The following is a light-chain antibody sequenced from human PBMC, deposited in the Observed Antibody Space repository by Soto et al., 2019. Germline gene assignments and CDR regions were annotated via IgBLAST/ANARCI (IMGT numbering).Light chain of an antibody. Sequence: EIVFTQSPGTLSLSPGERATLSCRASQSVSSSYLAWYQQKPGQAPRLLIYGAFSRASGIPDRFSGRESGTDFTLTINRLEPEDFAVYYCQHYGTSPAWTFGQGTKV. V-gene: IGKV3-20*01. J-gene: IGKJ1*01. CDR3: QHYGTSPAWT. CDR2: GAF. CDR1: QSVSSSY.